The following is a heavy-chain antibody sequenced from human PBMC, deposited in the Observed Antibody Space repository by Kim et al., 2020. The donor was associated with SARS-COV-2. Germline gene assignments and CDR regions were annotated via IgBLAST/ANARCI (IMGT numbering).Heavy chain of an antibody. Sequence: SETLSLTCAVYGGSFSGYYWSWIRQPPGKGLEWIGEINHSGSTNYNPSLKSRVTISVDTSKNQFSLKLRSVTAAETAVYYCARGTRQWLVRGPYYYYMD. CDR3: ARGTRQWLVRGPYYYYMD. J-gene: IGHJ6*03. CDR2: INHSGST. D-gene: IGHD6-19*01. CDR1: GGSFSGYY. V-gene: IGHV4-34*01.